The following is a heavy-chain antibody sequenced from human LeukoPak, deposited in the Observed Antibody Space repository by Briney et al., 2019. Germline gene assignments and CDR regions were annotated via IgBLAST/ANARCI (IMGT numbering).Heavy chain of an antibody. J-gene: IGHJ4*02. D-gene: IGHD2-15*01. CDR3: AKGRRDSCYSDVDS. V-gene: IGHV3-23*01. CDR2: ICDHDNRT. Sequence: GGSLRLSCAASGFTFRNYAMNWVRQAPGQGLEWVSTICDHDNRTYSAASVRGRFTISRDNSKNTLYLHLNSLRAEDTAVYYCAKGRRDSCYSDVDSWGQGTLVTVSS. CDR1: GFTFRNYA.